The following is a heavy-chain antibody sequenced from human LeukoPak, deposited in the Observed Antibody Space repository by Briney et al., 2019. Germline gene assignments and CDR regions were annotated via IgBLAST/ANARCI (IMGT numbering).Heavy chain of an antibody. D-gene: IGHD3-10*01. J-gene: IGHJ4*02. CDR2: INHSGST. CDR1: GRSFSGYY. Sequence: SETLSLTCAVYGRSFSGYYWSWIPQPPGKGLEWIGEINHSGSTNYNPSLKSRVTISVDTSKNQFSLKLSSVTAADTSVYYCATTPLIYYYGSGSYYNGFDYWGQGTLVTVSS. V-gene: IGHV4-34*01. CDR3: ATTPLIYYYGSGSYYNGFDY.